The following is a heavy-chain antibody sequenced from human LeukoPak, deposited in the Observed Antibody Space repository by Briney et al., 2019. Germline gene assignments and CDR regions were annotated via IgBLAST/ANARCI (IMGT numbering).Heavy chain of an antibody. Sequence: QSGGSLRLSCAASGFSLSSYWMSWVRQAPGKGLEWVGNIKHDRSDKYYVESVKGRFTISRDNAKNSVYLQMNSLRAEDTAGYYCARDDSECDYWGQGTLVTVSS. CDR3: ARDDSECDY. V-gene: IGHV3-7*01. CDR1: GFSLSSYW. J-gene: IGHJ4*02. CDR2: IKHDRSDK. D-gene: IGHD3-3*01.